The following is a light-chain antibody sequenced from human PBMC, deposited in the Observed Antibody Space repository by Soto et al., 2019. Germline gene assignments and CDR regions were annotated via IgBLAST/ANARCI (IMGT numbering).Light chain of an antibody. CDR3: QQANSFPRT. CDR1: QDISSW. Sequence: DIHMTQTNSTLSAALGDRVTITCRASQDISSWLAWYQQKPGKAPKLLIYAASNLQNGVPSRFSGSGFGTDFTLTISSLQPEDFATYYCQQANSFPRTLGQGSNVDI. J-gene: IGKJ1*01. CDR2: AAS. V-gene: IGKV1-12*01.